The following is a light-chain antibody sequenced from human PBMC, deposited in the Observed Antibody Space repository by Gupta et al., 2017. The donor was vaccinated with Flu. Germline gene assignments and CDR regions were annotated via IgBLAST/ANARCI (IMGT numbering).Light chain of an antibody. CDR3: QQYNNWPPLT. CDR1: QFISSN. J-gene: IGKJ4*01. Sequence: EIVMTQSPATLSVSPGERATLSCRASQFISSNLAWYQQKPGQSPRLLIHGANIRAAGIPARFSGSGSGTEFILTIRSLQSEDSAVYYCQQYNNWPPLTFGGGTKVEIK. CDR2: GAN. V-gene: IGKV3-15*01.